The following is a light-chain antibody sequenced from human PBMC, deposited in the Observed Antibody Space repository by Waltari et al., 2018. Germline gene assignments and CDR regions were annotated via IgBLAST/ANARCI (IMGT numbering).Light chain of an antibody. CDR3: GTWDSSLSGAV. Sequence: QSVLTQPPSVSAAPGQRVTISCSCGSSNIGNNYVSLYRQFPGTAPKLLIYEDSERPSGIPGRFSGSKSGTSATLDITGLQAGDEADYYCGTWDSSLSGAVFGGGTHLTVL. V-gene: IGLV1-51*02. CDR1: SSNIGNNY. CDR2: EDS. J-gene: IGLJ7*01.